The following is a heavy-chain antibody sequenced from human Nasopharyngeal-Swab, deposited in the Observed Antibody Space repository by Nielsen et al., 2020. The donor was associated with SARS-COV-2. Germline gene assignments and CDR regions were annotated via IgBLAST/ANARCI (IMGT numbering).Heavy chain of an antibody. Sequence: GESLKISCAASGFTFSTYSMNWVRQAPGKGLEWVSSISSSSSYIYYADSLKGRFTISRDNAKNSLYLQMNSLRAEDTAVYYCAKEVGSSCCNWFDPWGQGTLVTVSS. D-gene: IGHD6-13*01. V-gene: IGHV3-21*01. J-gene: IGHJ5*02. CDR2: ISSSSSYI. CDR3: AKEVGSSCCNWFDP. CDR1: GFTFSTYS.